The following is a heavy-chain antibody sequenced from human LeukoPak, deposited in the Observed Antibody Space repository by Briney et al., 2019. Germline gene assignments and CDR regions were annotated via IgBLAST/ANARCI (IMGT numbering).Heavy chain of an antibody. CDR3: ARGRPRITMIVVVITGAYNWFDP. V-gene: IGHV4-34*01. Sequence: SETLSFTCAVYGGSFSGYYWSWIRQPRGKGLEWIGEINHSGSTNYNPSLKSRVTISVDTSKNQFSLKLSSVTVADTAVYYCARGRPRITMIVVVITGAYNWFDPWGQGTLVTVSS. CDR1: GGSFSGYY. CDR2: INHSGST. J-gene: IGHJ5*02. D-gene: IGHD3-22*01.